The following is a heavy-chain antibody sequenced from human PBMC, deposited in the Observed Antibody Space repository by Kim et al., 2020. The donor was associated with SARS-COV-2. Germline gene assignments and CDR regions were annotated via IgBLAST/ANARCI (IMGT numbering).Heavy chain of an antibody. J-gene: IGHJ3*02. V-gene: IGHV7-4-1*02. CDR1: GYTFTSYA. Sequence: ASVKVSCKASGYTFTSYAMNWVRQAPGQGLEWMGWINTNTGNPTYAQGFTGRFVFSLDTSVSTAYLQISSLKAEDTAVYYCARDRDIVVVPAATAFDIWGQGTMVTVSS. D-gene: IGHD2-2*01. CDR3: ARDRDIVVVPAATAFDI. CDR2: INTNTGNP.